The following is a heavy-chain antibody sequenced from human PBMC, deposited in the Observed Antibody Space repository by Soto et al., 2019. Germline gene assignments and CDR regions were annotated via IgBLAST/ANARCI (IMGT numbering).Heavy chain of an antibody. CDR1: GGYISGGCYS. V-gene: IGHV4-30-2*01. CDR3: ATYRKFFQI. J-gene: IGHJ3*02. Sequence: QLQLQESGSGLVKPSQTLSLTCAVSGGYISGGCYSWSWIRQPPGKGLEWIGFIYNSGSTYYNSSLKSRVTISVDRSKNHFFLNLTSVTAADTAVYYCATYRKFFQIWGQGTKVTVSS. CDR2: IYNSGST.